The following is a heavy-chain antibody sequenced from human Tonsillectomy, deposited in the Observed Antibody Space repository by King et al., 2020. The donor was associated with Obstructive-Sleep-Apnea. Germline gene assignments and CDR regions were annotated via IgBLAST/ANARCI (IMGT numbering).Heavy chain of an antibody. J-gene: IGHJ4*02. CDR1: GFIFSYSA. CDR3: TSPYYYDISGISG. V-gene: IGHV3-73*01. D-gene: IGHD3-22*01. Sequence: VQLVESGGGAVQPGGSLNLSCTASGFIFSYSAIHSVRQSSGKGLGWVGRIRNKHNNYTTASTASLKGRCTISRDDSKKTAYLQMNMLKTEDTAVYYCTSPYYYDISGISGWGQGTLVTVSS. CDR2: IRNKHNNYTT.